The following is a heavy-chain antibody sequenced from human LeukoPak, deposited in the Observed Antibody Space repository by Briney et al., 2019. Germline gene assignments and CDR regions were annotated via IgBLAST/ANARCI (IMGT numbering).Heavy chain of an antibody. J-gene: IGHJ4*02. D-gene: IGHD6-13*01. CDR1: GYTFTSYY. V-gene: IGHV1-18*04. CDR3: ARGGWFSSWSYFDY. Sequence: ASVKVSCKASGYTFTSYYMHWVRQAPGQGLEWMGWISAYNGNTNYAQKLQGRVTMTTDTSTSTAYMELRSLRSDDTAVYYCARGGWFSSWSYFDYWGQGTLVTVSS. CDR2: ISAYNGNT.